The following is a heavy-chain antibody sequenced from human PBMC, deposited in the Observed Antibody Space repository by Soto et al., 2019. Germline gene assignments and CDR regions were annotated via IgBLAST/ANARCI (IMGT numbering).Heavy chain of an antibody. CDR3: ARDRTVTMRNPFDAFDI. J-gene: IGHJ3*02. D-gene: IGHD4-17*01. Sequence: GASVKVSCKASGYTFTSYGISRVRQAPGQGLEWMGWISAYNGNTNYAQKLQGRVTMTTDTSTSTAYMELRSLRSDDTAAYYCARDRTVTMRNPFDAFDIWGQGTMVTVS. CDR2: ISAYNGNT. V-gene: IGHV1-18*01. CDR1: GYTFTSYG.